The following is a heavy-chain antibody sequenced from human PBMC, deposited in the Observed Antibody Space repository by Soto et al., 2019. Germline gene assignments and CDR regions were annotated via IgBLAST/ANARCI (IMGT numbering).Heavy chain of an antibody. CDR2: IYWDDDT. CDR1: GFSLATKGVG. V-gene: IGHV2-5*02. Sequence: QITLKESGPTEVKPTETLALTCTFSGFSLATKGVGVGWVRQPPGGALEWIAVIYWDDDTRYRPSLETRLTITKDTTMNQVALTMTDMDFVDTATFYCAHVTITYGGVVGDEAFDVWGQGAVVTVSS. D-gene: IGHD3-16*02. CDR3: AHVTITYGGVVGDEAFDV. J-gene: IGHJ3*01.